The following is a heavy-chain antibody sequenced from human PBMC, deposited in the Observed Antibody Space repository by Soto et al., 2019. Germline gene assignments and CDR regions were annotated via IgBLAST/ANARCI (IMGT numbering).Heavy chain of an antibody. CDR3: AREQYYYDSSGYYPSFDY. CDR1: GFTFSSYA. J-gene: IGHJ4*02. Sequence: QVQLVESGGGVVQPGRSLRLSCAASGFTFSSYAMHWVRQAPGKGLEWVAVISYDGSNKYYADSVKGRFTISRDNSKNTXXLQMNSLRAEDTAVYYCAREQYYYDSSGYYPSFDYWGQGTLVTVSS. CDR2: ISYDGSNK. V-gene: IGHV3-30-3*01. D-gene: IGHD3-22*01.